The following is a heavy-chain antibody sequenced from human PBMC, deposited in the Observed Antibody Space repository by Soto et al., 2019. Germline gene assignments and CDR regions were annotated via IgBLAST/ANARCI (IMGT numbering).Heavy chain of an antibody. Sequence: PGGSLRLSCATSGFTVSDTHMSWVRQAPGRGLEWVSVICYGGSTHYADSVKGRFTISRDNSKDTVFLEMSSLRAEDTAVYYCVKEGGIWSRYYMPQYHFDNWGQGTLVTVSS. D-gene: IGHD3-3*01. CDR3: VKEGGIWSRYYMPQYHFDN. CDR2: ICYGGST. CDR1: GFTVSDTH. V-gene: IGHV3-66*01. J-gene: IGHJ4*02.